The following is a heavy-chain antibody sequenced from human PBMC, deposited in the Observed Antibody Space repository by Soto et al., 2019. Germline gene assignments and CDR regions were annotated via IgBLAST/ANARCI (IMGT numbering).Heavy chain of an antibody. CDR3: AKGPR. Sequence: LVESGGGLVQPGGSLRLSCAASGFTFSNIWMSWVRRSPEKGPEWVASISPDGGEIYYVDSVKGRFTISRANTRNSLYLQMNSLRAEDTAVYYCAKGPRWGQGTLVTVSS. V-gene: IGHV3-7*01. J-gene: IGHJ4*02. CDR2: ISPDGGEI. CDR1: GFTFSNIW.